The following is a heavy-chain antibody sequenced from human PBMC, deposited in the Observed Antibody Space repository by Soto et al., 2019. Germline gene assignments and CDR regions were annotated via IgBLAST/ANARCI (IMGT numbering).Heavy chain of an antibody. J-gene: IGHJ6*02. Sequence: ASVKVSCKASGYTFTGYYMHWVRQAPGQGLEWMGWINPNSGGTNYAQKFQGRATMTRDTSISTAYMELSRLRSDDTAVYYCARDQVVVVPAAISYGMDVWGQGTTVTVSS. D-gene: IGHD2-2*01. V-gene: IGHV1-2*02. CDR1: GYTFTGYY. CDR3: ARDQVVVVPAAISYGMDV. CDR2: INPNSGGT.